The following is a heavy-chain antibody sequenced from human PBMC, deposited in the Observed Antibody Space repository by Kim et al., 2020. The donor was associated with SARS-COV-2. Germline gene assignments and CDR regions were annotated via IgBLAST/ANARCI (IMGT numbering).Heavy chain of an antibody. J-gene: IGHJ4*02. D-gene: IGHD3-3*01. V-gene: IGHV3-9*01. CDR1: GFTFGDYA. CDR2: ISWSSGSI. CDR3: AKDHKLRILGWLSFGGYFDY. Sequence: GGSLRLSCAASGFTFGDYAMHWVRQAPGKGLEWVSGISWSSGSIGYADSVKGRFTISRDNAKNSLYLQMNSLRAEDTAVYYCAKDHKLRILGWLSFGGYFDYWGQGTLVTVSS.